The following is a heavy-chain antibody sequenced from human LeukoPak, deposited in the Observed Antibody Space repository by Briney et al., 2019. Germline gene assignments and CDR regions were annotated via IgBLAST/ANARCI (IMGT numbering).Heavy chain of an antibody. V-gene: IGHV4-61*02. J-gene: IGHJ4*02. CDR1: GGSISSGSYY. CDR3: ARGDSPLYYFDY. Sequence: PSETLSLTCTVSGGSISSGSYYWSWIRQPAGKGLEWIGRIYTSGSTNYNPSLKSRVTISVDTSKNHFSLKLSSVTAADTAVYYCARGDSPLYYFDYWGQGTLVTVSS. CDR2: IYTSGST.